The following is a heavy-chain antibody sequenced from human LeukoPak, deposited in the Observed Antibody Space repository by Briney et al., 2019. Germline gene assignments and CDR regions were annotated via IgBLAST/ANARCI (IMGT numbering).Heavy chain of an antibody. D-gene: IGHD4/OR15-4a*01. J-gene: IGHJ4*02. Sequence: SETLSLTCTVSGVSISTDYWTWVRQPPGKRLEWIGYIHYRGSTTYNPSLQSRVTISIDTSKNQFSLRLTSVTSADTAVYYCARDAGATAYWGQGALVTVSS. CDR1: GVSISTDY. CDR2: IHYRGST. V-gene: IGHV4-59*01. CDR3: ARDAGATAY.